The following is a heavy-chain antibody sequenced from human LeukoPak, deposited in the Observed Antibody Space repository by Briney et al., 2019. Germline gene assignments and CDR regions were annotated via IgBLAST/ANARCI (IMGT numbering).Heavy chain of an antibody. V-gene: IGHV3-7*01. CDR2: IKPDGSEK. Sequence: GGSLRLSCAASEFAFSNYWMSWVRQAPGKGLEWVANIKPDGSEKYHVESVQGRFTISRDNAQNLLYLQMNSLRVEDTAVYYCARARFYLDYWGQGTLVTVSS. J-gene: IGHJ4*02. CDR3: ARARFYLDY. CDR1: EFAFSNYW.